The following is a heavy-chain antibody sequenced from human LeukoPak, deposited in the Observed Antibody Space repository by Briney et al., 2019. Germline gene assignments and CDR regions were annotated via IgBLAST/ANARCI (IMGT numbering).Heavy chain of an antibody. CDR2: INKGATHM. D-gene: IGHD3-22*01. CDR1: QFSFSSYS. V-gene: IGHV3-21*01. J-gene: IGHJ4*02. CDR3: VRLRRNTDSSGYYYYYDY. Sequence: GGSLRLSCEASQFSFSSYSFNWVRQAPGQGLEWVSSINKGATHMYYADSMKGRFAVSRDDAKNSLYLQMNSLRAEDTAVYYCVRLRRNTDSSGYYYYYDYWGRGTLVTVSS.